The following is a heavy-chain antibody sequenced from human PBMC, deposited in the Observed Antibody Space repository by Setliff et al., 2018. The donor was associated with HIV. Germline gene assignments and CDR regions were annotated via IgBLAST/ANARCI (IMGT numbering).Heavy chain of an antibody. CDR2: ISYRGST. D-gene: IGHD3-10*01. Sequence: SETLSLTCTVSGGSISIYSYYWGWIRQPPGKGLEWIGSISYRGSTYYNPSLKSRVTISVDTSKNQFSLGLSSVTAADTAVYYCARERALDGSGSLGWFDPWGQGTLVTVSS. V-gene: IGHV4-39*07. CDR3: ARERALDGSGSLGWFDP. J-gene: IGHJ5*02. CDR1: GGSISIYSYY.